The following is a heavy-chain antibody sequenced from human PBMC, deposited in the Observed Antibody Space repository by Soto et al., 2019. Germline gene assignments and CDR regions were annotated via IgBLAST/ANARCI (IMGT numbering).Heavy chain of an antibody. J-gene: IGHJ4*02. CDR1: GGSISSGGYY. CDR3: ARVRDTAMVSRPFDY. CDR2: IYYSGST. Sequence: QVQLQESGPGLVKPSQTLSLTCTVSGGSISSGGYYWSWIRQHPGKGLEWIGYIYYSGSTYYNPSLSSRVTISVDTYKTQFSLKLSSVTAAGTDVYYCARVRDTAMVSRPFDYWGQGTLVTVSS. D-gene: IGHD5-18*01. V-gene: IGHV4-31*03.